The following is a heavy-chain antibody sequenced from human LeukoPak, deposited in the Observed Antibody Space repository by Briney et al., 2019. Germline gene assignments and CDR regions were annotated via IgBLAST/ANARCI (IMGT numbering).Heavy chain of an antibody. V-gene: IGHV4-59*01. CDR2: IHYSGSI. CDR1: GGSISSYY. CDR3: ARGSNTFDS. J-gene: IGHJ4*02. Sequence: SETLSLTCTVSGGSISSYYWSWIRQPPGKGLEWIGYIHYSGSINYNPALKSRVTISVDTSKNQLSLKLSSVTAADTAMYYCARGSNTFDSWGQGALVTVSS. D-gene: IGHD6-13*01.